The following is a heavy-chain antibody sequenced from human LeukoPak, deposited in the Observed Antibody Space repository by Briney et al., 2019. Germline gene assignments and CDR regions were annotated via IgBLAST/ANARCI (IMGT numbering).Heavy chain of an antibody. CDR3: AILPATDTYYYDRSGYYRPGVH. J-gene: IGHJ4*02. V-gene: IGHV4-39*07. Sequence: SETLSLTCTVSGGAISRSHYYWGWMRQPPGKGLEWIGSIYYSGSTYYDPSLKSRVTISVDTSKSQFSLKLSSVTAADTAVYYCAILPATDTYYYDRSGYYRPGVHWGQGTLVTVSS. CDR2: IYYSGST. CDR1: GGAISRSHYY. D-gene: IGHD3-22*01.